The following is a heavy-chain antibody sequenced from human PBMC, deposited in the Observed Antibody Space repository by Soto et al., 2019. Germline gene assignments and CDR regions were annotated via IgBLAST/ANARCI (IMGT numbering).Heavy chain of an antibody. V-gene: IGHV3-64D*08. CDR2: ISGDGQKT. Sequence: EVQLVQSGGGVVRPGGSLRLSCSASGFTFNNFALYWVRQTPGKRLEYVSGISGDGQKTNYADSVKGRFTISRVNSNNTLYLQLNSLKPEDTAVFYCVRGSISAALPPSSFWYWGQGTLVTVSS. CDR1: GFTFNNFA. CDR3: VRGSISAALPPSSFWY. D-gene: IGHD2-2*01. J-gene: IGHJ4*02.